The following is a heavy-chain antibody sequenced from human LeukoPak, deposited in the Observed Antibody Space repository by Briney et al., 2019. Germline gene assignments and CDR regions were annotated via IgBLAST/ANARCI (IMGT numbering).Heavy chain of an antibody. V-gene: IGHV4-34*01. Sequence: SETLSLTCAVYGGSFSGYYWSWIRQPPGKGLEWAGEINHSGSTNYNSSLKSRVTISVDTSKNQFSLKLSSVTAADTAVYYCASRFCSTTTCLFDYWGQGTLVTVSS. CDR1: GGSFSGYY. D-gene: IGHD2-2*01. CDR3: ASRFCSTTTCLFDY. CDR2: INHSGST. J-gene: IGHJ4*02.